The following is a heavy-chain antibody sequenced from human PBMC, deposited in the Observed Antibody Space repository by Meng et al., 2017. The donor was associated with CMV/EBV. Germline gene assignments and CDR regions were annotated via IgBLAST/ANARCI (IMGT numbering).Heavy chain of an antibody. CDR2: VDPEDGET. CDR3: ATEKSSRELPALFDY. D-gene: IGHD1-26*01. J-gene: IGHJ4*02. CDR1: GYTFTDYY. Sequence: SGYTFTDYYMHWVQQAPGKGLEWMGLVDPEDGETIYAEKFQGRVTITADTSTDTAYMELSSLRSEDTAVYYCATEKSSRELPALFDYWGQGTLVTVSS. V-gene: IGHV1-69-2*01.